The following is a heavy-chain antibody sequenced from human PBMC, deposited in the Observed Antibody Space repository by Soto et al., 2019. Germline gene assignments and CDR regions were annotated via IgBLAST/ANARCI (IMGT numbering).Heavy chain of an antibody. CDR1: GYTFTCYY. Sequence: APVKVSCKASGYTFTCYYMHWVRQAPGQGLEWMGWINPNSGGTNYAQKFQGWVTMTRDTSISTAYMELSRLRSDDTAVYYCARVYSSSSRNQFDYWGQGTLVTVSS. CDR2: INPNSGGT. J-gene: IGHJ4*02. CDR3: ARVYSSSSRNQFDY. V-gene: IGHV1-2*04. D-gene: IGHD6-13*01.